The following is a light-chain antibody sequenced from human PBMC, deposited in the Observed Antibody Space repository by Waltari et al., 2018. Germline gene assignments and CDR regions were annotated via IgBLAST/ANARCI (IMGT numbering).Light chain of an antibody. CDR2: SNN. CDR3: AGWDDSLNGVV. J-gene: IGLJ2*01. Sequence: QSVLTQPPSASGTPGQRVTISCSGSSSHIGSNTVNWYQQLPGTAPKLLIYSNNQRPSGVPDRFSGSKSGTSASLAISGLQSEDEADYYCAGWDDSLNGVVFGGGTKLTVL. V-gene: IGLV1-44*01. CDR1: SSHIGSNT.